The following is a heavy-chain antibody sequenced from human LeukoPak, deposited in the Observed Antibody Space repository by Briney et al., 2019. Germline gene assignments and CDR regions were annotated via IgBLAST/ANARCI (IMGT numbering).Heavy chain of an antibody. V-gene: IGHV4-34*01. J-gene: IGHJ5*02. CDR2: INHSGST. D-gene: IGHD3-3*01. CDR1: GGSFSGYY. CDR3: ARTIWSATSWFDP. Sequence: PSETLSLTCAVYGGSFSGYYWSWIRQPPGKGLEWIGEINHSGSTNYNPSLKSRVTISVDTSKNQFSLKLSSVTAADTAVYYCARTIWSATSWFDPWGQGTLVTVSS.